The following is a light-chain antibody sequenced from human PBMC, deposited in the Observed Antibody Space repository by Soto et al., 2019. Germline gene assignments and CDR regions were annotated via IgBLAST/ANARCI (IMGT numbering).Light chain of an antibody. CDR2: GAS. CDR3: QQYGSSPGT. J-gene: IGKJ1*01. Sequence: EIVLTQSPGTLSLSPGEGATLSCRASQNVDSNYLAWYQQKPGQAPRIILFGASGRATGIPDRFSGSGSGTDFALTISRVEPEDFAIYFCQQYGSSPGTFGQGTKVDIK. V-gene: IGKV3-20*01. CDR1: QNVDSNY.